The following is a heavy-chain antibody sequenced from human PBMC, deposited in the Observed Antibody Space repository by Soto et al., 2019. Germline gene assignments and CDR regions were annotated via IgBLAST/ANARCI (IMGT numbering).Heavy chain of an antibody. CDR1: GFSLSNARMG. CDR3: ARLYSSGWNWFDP. V-gene: IGHV2-26*01. J-gene: IGHJ5*02. Sequence: QVTLKESGPVLVKPTETLTLTCTVSGFSLSNARMGVSWIRQPPGKALEWLAHIFLNDEKSYSTSLKSRLTISKDTSKSQVVLTMTNMDPVDTATYYCARLYSSGWNWFDPWGQGTLVTVSS. D-gene: IGHD6-19*01. CDR2: IFLNDEK.